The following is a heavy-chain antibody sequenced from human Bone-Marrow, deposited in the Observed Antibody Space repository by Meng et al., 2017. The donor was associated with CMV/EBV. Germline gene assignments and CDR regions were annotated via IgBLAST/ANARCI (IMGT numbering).Heavy chain of an antibody. D-gene: IGHD6-19*01. CDR3: ARRSRYGSGWYVDY. J-gene: IGHJ4*02. V-gene: IGHV4-34*01. Sequence: GSLRLSCAVYGESFSDHYWTWIRQPPEKGLEWIAEISDSGSTNYNPSLKSRVIISVDTSKNQFSLKVTSVTAADTAVYYCARRSRYGSGWYVDYWGQGTLVTVSS. CDR1: GESFSDHY. CDR2: ISDSGST.